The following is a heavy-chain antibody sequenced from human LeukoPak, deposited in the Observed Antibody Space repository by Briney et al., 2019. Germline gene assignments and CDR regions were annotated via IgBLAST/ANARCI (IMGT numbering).Heavy chain of an antibody. Sequence: GGSLRLSCAVSGFSVSSFGMSWVRQAPGKGLEWVSAISLNGETTWYADSVKGRFIISRDNSKNTLYLQLTSLRAEDTAVYYCAQGFSSGWYPYWGQGSLVSVSS. CDR3: AQGFSSGWYPY. D-gene: IGHD6-19*01. CDR2: ISLNGETT. V-gene: IGHV3-23*01. CDR1: GFSVSSFG. J-gene: IGHJ4*02.